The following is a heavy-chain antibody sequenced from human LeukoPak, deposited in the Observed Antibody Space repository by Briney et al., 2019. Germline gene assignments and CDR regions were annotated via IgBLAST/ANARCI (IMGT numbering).Heavy chain of an antibody. CDR3: ARGGYSYGYYGMDV. V-gene: IGHV4-59*01. J-gene: IGHJ6*02. CDR1: GGSISSYY. CDR2: IYYSGST. Sequence: SETLSLTCTVSGGSISSYYWSWIRRPPGKGLEWIGYIYYSGSTNYNPSLKSRVTISVDTSKNQFSLKLSSVTAADTAVYYCARGGYSYGYYGMDVWGQGTTVTVSS. D-gene: IGHD5-18*01.